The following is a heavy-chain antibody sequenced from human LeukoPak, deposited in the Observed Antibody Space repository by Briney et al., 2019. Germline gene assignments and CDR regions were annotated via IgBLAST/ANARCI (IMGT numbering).Heavy chain of an antibody. V-gene: IGHV4-34*01. CDR1: GGSFSGYY. D-gene: IGHD3-22*01. Sequence: PSETLSLTCAVYGGSFSGYYWSWIRQPPGKGLEWIGEINHRGSTNYNPSRKSQATISVDTSKNQFSLKLSSVTAADTAVYYCARSYDSSGYLSYWGQGTLVTVSS. J-gene: IGHJ4*02. CDR2: INHRGST. CDR3: ARSYDSSGYLSY.